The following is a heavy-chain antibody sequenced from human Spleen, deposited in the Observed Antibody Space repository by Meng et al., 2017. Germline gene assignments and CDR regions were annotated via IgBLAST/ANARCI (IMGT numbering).Heavy chain of an antibody. CDR3: AREGGYYGAGSYYNYYYYGMDV. D-gene: IGHD3-10*01. CDR1: GFTFSTAA. Sequence: GGSLRLSCAVSGFTFSTAAMCWVRQAPGKGLEWVSSISIGGETTWFADSVKGRFTISRDNSKNTLYLQMNSLRAEDTAVYYCAREGGYYGAGSYYNYYYYGMDVWGQGTTVTVSS. V-gene: IGHV3-23*01. J-gene: IGHJ6*02. CDR2: ISIGGETT.